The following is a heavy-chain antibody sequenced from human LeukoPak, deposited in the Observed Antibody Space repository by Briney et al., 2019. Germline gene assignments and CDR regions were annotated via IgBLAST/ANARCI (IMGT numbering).Heavy chain of an antibody. J-gene: IGHJ5*02. V-gene: IGHV4-34*01. Sequence: SETLSLTCAVYGGSFSGYYWSWTRQPPGKGLEWIGEINHSGSTNYNPSLKSRVTISVDTSKNQFSLKLSSVTAADTAVYYCARRKGLRWFDPWGQGTLVTVSS. CDR2: INHSGST. CDR1: GGSFSGYY. CDR3: ARRKGLRWFDP.